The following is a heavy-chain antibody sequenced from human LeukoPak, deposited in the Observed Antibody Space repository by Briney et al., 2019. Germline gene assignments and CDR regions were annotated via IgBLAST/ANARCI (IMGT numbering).Heavy chain of an antibody. J-gene: IGHJ4*02. D-gene: IGHD1-1*01. V-gene: IGHV4-59*01. CDR2: IYYSGTT. Sequence: SETLSLTCTVSGGSISSYYWSWIRRPPGKGLERSGYIYYSGTTNYNPSLKSRVTISIDTSKNQFSLKLNSVTAADTAVYFCARGKPLEPLDYWGQGTLVTVSS. CDR3: ARGKPLEPLDY. CDR1: GGSISSYY.